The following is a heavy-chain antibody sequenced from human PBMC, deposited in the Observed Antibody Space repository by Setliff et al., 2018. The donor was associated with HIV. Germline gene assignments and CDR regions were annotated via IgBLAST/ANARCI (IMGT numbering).Heavy chain of an antibody. D-gene: IGHD3-16*01. V-gene: IGHV1-3*01. CDR2: INAGNGNT. Sequence: ASVKVSCKASGYTFTTYAMHWVRLAPGQRLEWMGWINAGNGNTKYSQRFQGRVIITRDTSASTAYMELSSLRSEDTAVYHCARTREAVMYYYYGMDVWGQGTTVTVSS. J-gene: IGHJ6*02. CDR3: ARTREAVMYYYYGMDV. CDR1: GYTFTTYA.